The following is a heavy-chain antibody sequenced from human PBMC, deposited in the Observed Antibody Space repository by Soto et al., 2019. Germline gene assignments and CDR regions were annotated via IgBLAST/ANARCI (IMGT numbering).Heavy chain of an antibody. CDR1: GFTFRSYA. D-gene: IGHD5-12*01. V-gene: IGHV3-48*02. Sequence: VQLVESGGGLVQPGGSLRLSCAASGFTFRSYAMNWVRQAPGKGLEWVSYINSGSSTIYYADSAKGRFSISRDKAKNSLYLQMNSLRDEDTAVYFCVRDRGYTGYDLEYWGQGALVTVSS. J-gene: IGHJ4*02. CDR3: VRDRGYTGYDLEY. CDR2: INSGSSTI.